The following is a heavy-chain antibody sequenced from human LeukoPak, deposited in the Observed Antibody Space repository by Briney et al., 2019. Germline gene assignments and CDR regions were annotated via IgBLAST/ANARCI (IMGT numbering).Heavy chain of an antibody. CDR3: ARKFYYYGSGSYALDY. CDR2: INPNGGGT. CDR1: GYTFTGYY. D-gene: IGHD3-10*01. V-gene: IGHV1-2*02. Sequence: ASVKVSCKASGYTFTGYYMHWVRQAPGQGLEWMGWINPNGGGTNYAQKFQGRVTMTRDTSISTAYMELSRLRSDDTAVYYCARKFYYYGSGSYALDYWGQGTLVTVSS. J-gene: IGHJ4*02.